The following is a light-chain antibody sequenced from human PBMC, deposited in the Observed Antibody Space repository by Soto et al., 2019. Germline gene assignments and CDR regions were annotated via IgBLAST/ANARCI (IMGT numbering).Light chain of an antibody. Sequence: EIVLTQSPGTLSLSPGERATLSCRASQRVTSDFLAWYQQKPGQAPSLLIYGASNRATGVPDRFSGSGSGTEFTLTISRLEPEDFAVYHCHQYGRSPPTFGGGTKVGFK. CDR1: QRVTSDF. J-gene: IGKJ4*01. V-gene: IGKV3-20*01. CDR2: GAS. CDR3: HQYGRSPPT.